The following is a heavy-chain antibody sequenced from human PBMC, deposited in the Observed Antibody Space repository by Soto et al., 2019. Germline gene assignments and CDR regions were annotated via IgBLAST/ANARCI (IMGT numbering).Heavy chain of an antibody. Sequence: QVQLVESGGGVVQPGRSLRLSCAASGFTFSSYGMHWVRQAPGKGLEWVAVISYDGSNKYYADSVKRRFTISRDNSKNTLYLQMNSLRAEDTAVYYCAKPYKPYDFWSGPASNWGQGTLVTVSS. J-gene: IGHJ4*02. D-gene: IGHD3-3*01. CDR1: GFTFSSYG. CDR2: ISYDGSNK. CDR3: AKPYKPYDFWSGPASN. V-gene: IGHV3-30*18.